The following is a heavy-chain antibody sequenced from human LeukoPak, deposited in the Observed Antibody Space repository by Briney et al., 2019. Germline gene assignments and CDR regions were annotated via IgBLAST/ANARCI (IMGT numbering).Heavy chain of an antibody. CDR2: ISSSGSTI. D-gene: IGHD2-15*01. Sequence: GGSLRLSCAASGFTFSDYYMSWIRQAPGKGLEWVSYISSSGSTIYYADSVKGRFTISRGNAKNSLYLQMNSLRAEDTAVYYCARGYRDSAQTHDYWGQGTLVTVSS. V-gene: IGHV3-11*04. CDR1: GFTFSDYY. CDR3: ARGYRDSAQTHDY. J-gene: IGHJ4*02.